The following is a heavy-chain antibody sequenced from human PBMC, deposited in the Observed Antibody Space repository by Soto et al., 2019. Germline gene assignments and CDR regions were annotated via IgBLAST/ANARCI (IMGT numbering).Heavy chain of an antibody. Sequence: PSETVSLTCTVSGGSISSGGYYWSWIRQHPGKGLEWIGYIYYSGSTYYNPSLKSRVTISVDTSKNQFSLKLSSVTAADTAVYYCASLGGYCSSTSCYNFDYWGQGTLVTVSS. V-gene: IGHV4-31*03. CDR2: IYYSGST. J-gene: IGHJ4*02. CDR1: GGSISSGGYY. CDR3: ASLGGYCSSTSCYNFDY. D-gene: IGHD2-2*02.